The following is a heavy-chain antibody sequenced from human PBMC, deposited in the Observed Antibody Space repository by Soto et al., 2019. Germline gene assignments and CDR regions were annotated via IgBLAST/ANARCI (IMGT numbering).Heavy chain of an antibody. Sequence: QVQLVESGGGVVQPGRSLRLSCAASGITFSSYGMHWVRQAPGKGLEWVAVIWYDGSNKYYADSVKGRFTISRDNSKNTLYLQMNSLRAEDTAVYFCARAGIRDYGDSDAFDIWGQGTMATVSS. D-gene: IGHD4-17*01. CDR3: ARAGIRDYGDSDAFDI. CDR2: IWYDGSNK. V-gene: IGHV3-33*01. CDR1: GITFSSYG. J-gene: IGHJ3*02.